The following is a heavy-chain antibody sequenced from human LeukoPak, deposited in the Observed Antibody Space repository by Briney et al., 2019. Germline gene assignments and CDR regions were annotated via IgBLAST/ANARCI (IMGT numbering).Heavy chain of an antibody. J-gene: IGHJ4*02. V-gene: IGHV3-66*01. CDR2: IYSGGST. Sequence: GGSLRLSCAASGFTVSSNYMSWVRLAPGKGLEWVSVIYSGGSTYYADSVKGRFTISRDNSKNTLYLQMNSLRAEDTAVYYCASPSTGVVVDYWGQGTLVTVSS. CDR3: ASPSTGVVVDY. D-gene: IGHD3-3*01. CDR1: GFTVSSNY.